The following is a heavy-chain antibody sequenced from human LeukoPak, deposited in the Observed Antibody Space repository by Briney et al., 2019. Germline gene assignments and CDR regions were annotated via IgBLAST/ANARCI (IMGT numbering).Heavy chain of an antibody. J-gene: IGHJ4*02. CDR2: IKEDGSQK. V-gene: IGHV3-7*04. CDR3: ARVGYTGNSKDY. CDR1: GFTFSTYW. Sequence: GGSLRLSCAASGFTFSTYWMSWVRQAPGKGLEWVANIKEDGSQKYYVDPVKGRFTISRDNAKNSLYLQMNSLRAEDTAVYYCARVGYTGNSKDYWGQGTLVTVSS. D-gene: IGHD4-23*01.